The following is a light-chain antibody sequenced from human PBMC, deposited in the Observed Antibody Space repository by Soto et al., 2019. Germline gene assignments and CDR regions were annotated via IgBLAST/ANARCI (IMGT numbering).Light chain of an antibody. J-gene: IGKJ1*01. V-gene: IGKV3-15*01. CDR1: QSVSNN. Sequence: EIVMTQSPATLSVSPRERASLSCRASQSVSNNLAWYQQKPGQAPRLLIYDASTRATGIPGRFSGSGSGTEFTPTISSLQSEDFAVYYCQQYNNWPRTFGQGTKLQI. CDR3: QQYNNWPRT. CDR2: DAS.